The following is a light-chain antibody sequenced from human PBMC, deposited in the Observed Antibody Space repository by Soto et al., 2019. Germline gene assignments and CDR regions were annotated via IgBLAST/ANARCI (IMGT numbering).Light chain of an antibody. CDR2: DTS. J-gene: IGKJ1*01. CDR1: QTIASW. CDR3: LQDNSAFRA. Sequence: DIQMTQSPSTLSASVGDRVTITCRASQTIASWLDWHQWKPGKAPKLLIYDTSTLKSGVPSRFRGRGSGTEFTLTIRSLQAEDFALYFCLQDNSAFRAFGEGTKVEIK. V-gene: IGKV1-5*01.